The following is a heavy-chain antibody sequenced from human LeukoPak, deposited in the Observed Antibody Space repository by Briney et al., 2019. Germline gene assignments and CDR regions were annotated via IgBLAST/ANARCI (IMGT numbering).Heavy chain of an antibody. CDR2: INHSGST. CDR1: GGSFSGYY. Sequence: SETLSLTCAVYGGSFSGYYWSWLRQPPGKGLEWIGEINHSGSTNYNPSLKSRVTISVDTSKNQFSLKLSSVTAADTAVYYCARSGGIAATGTFDYWGQGTLVTVSS. J-gene: IGHJ4*02. V-gene: IGHV4-34*01. D-gene: IGHD6-13*01. CDR3: ARSGGIAATGTFDY.